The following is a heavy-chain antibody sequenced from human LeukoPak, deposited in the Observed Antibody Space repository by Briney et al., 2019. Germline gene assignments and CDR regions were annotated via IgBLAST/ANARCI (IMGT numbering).Heavy chain of an antibody. Sequence: GGSLRLSCAASGFTFSSYAMSWVRQAPGKGLEWVSAISGSGGSTYHADSVKGRFTISRDNSKNTLYLQMNSLRAEDTAVYYCAKGTGVRGALGAFDIWGQGTKVTVSS. V-gene: IGHV3-23*01. J-gene: IGHJ3*02. CDR1: GFTFSSYA. D-gene: IGHD3-10*01. CDR3: AKGTGVRGALGAFDI. CDR2: ISGSGGST.